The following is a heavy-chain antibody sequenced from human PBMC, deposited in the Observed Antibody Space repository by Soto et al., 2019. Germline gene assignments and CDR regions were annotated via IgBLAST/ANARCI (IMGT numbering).Heavy chain of an antibody. CDR2: IYYSGST. D-gene: IGHD2-2*01. CDR3: ARESYSSSNYFDY. V-gene: IGHV4-31*03. Sequence: SETLSLTCTVSGGSISSGGYYWSWIRQHPGKGLEWIGYIYYSGSTYYNPSLKGRVTISVDTSKNQFSLKLSSVTAADTAVYYCARESYSSSNYFDYWGQGTLVTVSS. J-gene: IGHJ4*02. CDR1: GGSISSGGYY.